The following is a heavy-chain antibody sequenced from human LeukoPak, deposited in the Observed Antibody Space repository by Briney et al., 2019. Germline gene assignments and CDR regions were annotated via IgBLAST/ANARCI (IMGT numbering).Heavy chain of an antibody. CDR2: ISGSGGST. D-gene: IGHD2-2*01. CDR1: GFTFSSYG. V-gene: IGHV3-23*01. J-gene: IGHJ5*02. CDR3: AKDHIVVVPAATYNWFDP. Sequence: GGSLRLSCAASGFTFSSYGMSWVRQAPGKGLEWVSAISGSGGSTYYADSVKGRFTISRDNSKTTLYLQMNSLRAEDSAVYYCAKDHIVVVPAATYNWFDPWGQGTLVTVSS.